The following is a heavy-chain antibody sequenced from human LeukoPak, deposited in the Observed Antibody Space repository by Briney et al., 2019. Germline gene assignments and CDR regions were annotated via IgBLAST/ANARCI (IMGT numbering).Heavy chain of an antibody. CDR2: INTDGSTT. V-gene: IGHV3-74*01. Sequence: PGGSLRLSCAASGFTFSSYWMHWVRQAPGKGLVWVSRINTDGSTTRYADSVKGRFTISRDNAKNTLYLQMNSLRAEDTAVYYCARASLAVAGDFDYWGQGTLVTVSS. J-gene: IGHJ4*02. CDR3: ARASLAVAGDFDY. CDR1: GFTFSSYW. D-gene: IGHD6-19*01.